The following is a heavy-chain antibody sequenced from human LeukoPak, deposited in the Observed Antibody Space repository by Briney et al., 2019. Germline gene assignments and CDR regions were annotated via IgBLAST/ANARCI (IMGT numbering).Heavy chain of an antibody. D-gene: IGHD6-6*01. CDR2: ISYDGSNK. CDR1: GFTFSSYA. Sequence: GGSLRLSCAASGFTFSSYAMHWVRQAPGKGLEWVAVISYDGSNKYNADSVRGRFTISRDNSKNTLYLQMNSLRAEDTAVYYCARERAGIAARLLIDYWGQGTLVTVSS. V-gene: IGHV3-30*04. CDR3: ARERAGIAARLLIDY. J-gene: IGHJ4*02.